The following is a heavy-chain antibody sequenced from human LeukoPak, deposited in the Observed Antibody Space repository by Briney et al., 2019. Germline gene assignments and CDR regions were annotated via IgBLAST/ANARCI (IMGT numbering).Heavy chain of an antibody. CDR1: GFTFSSYA. V-gene: IGHV3-23*01. D-gene: IGHD3-3*01. CDR2: ISDSGDNT. CDR3: AKDRSYYERLFGVVIIGSWDY. Sequence: GGSLRLPCAASGFTFSSYAMSWVRQAPGKGLERVSTISDSGDNTYYADSVKGRFTISRDNSKNTLYLQMNSLRAEDTAVYYCAKDRSYYERLFGVVIIGSWDYWGQGTLVTVSS. J-gene: IGHJ4*02.